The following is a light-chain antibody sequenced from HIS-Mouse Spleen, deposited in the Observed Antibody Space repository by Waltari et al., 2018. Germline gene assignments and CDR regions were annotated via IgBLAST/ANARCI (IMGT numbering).Light chain of an antibody. CDR2: SHT. CDR1: SSNIGSNT. CDR3: AAWDDSLNGRV. Sequence: QSVLTQPPSASGTPGQRVTISCSGSSSNIGSNTVNWYQQLPGTAPKLLIYSHTQRPAGGPDGFSGSKSGTSASLAISGLQSEDEADYYCAAWDDSLNGRVFGGGTKLTVL. V-gene: IGLV1-44*01. J-gene: IGLJ2*01.